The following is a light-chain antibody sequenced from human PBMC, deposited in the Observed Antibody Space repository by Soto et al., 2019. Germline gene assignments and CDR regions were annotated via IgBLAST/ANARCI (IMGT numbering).Light chain of an antibody. CDR1: QSVTSK. CDR3: QQYNNWPPIT. V-gene: IGKV3D-15*01. CDR2: GAS. J-gene: IGKJ1*01. Sequence: EIVMTQSPATLSVSPGERATLSCRASQSVTSKLAWYQFRPGQAPRLLIYGASTRATGIPARFSGSGSGTEFTLTISSLQSEDIAIYYCQQYNNWPPITFGQGTKVEI.